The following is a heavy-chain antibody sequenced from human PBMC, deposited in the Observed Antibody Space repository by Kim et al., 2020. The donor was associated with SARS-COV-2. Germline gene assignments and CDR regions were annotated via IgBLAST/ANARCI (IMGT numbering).Heavy chain of an antibody. V-gene: IGHV1-18*01. D-gene: IGHD6-13*01. Sequence: ASVKVSCKASGYTFTSYGISWVRQAPGQGLEWMGWISAYNGNTNYAQKLQGRVTMTTDTSTSTAYMDLRSLRSDDTAVYYCARGTGYSSSWYWFDPWGQGTLVTVSS. CDR1: GYTFTSYG. J-gene: IGHJ5*02. CDR3: ARGTGYSSSWYWFDP. CDR2: ISAYNGNT.